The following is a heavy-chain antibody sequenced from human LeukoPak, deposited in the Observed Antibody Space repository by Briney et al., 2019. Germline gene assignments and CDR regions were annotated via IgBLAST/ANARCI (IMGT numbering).Heavy chain of an antibody. CDR1: GGTFSSYA. V-gene: IGHV1-69*05. D-gene: IGHD3-3*01. CDR3: ATSTFKLRFLEWLPSYFDY. Sequence: AVKVSCKASGGTFSSYAISWVRQAPGQGLEWMGGIIPIFGTANYAQKFQGRVTITTDESTSTAYMELSSLRSEDTAVYYCATSTFKLRFLEWLPSYFDYWGQGTLVTVSS. J-gene: IGHJ4*02. CDR2: IIPIFGTA.